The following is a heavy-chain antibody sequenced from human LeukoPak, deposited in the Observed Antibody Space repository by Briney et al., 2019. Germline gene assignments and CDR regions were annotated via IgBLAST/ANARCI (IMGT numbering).Heavy chain of an antibody. CDR1: GDSVSSNSAT. D-gene: IGHD6-19*01. CDR3: ARESSSGWGY. V-gene: IGHV6-1*01. CDR2: TYYRSKWNY. Sequence: SQTLSLTCAISGDSVSSNSATWNWIRQSPARGLEWLGRTYYRSKWNYDYALSVKSRITINPDTSKNQFSLQLNSVTPEDTAVYYCARESSSGWGYWGQGTLVTVSS. J-gene: IGHJ4*02.